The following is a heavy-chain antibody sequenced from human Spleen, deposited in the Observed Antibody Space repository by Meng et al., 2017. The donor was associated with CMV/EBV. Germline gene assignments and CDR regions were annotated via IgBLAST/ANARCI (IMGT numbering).Heavy chain of an antibody. Sequence: GGSLRLSCAASGFPFSSYSMTWVRQAPGKGLEWVSSISSSSSYIYYADSVKGRFTISRDNAKNSLYLQMNSLRAEDTAVYYCARQYYDSSGYLINDYYYYGMDVWGQGTTVTVSS. J-gene: IGHJ6*02. V-gene: IGHV3-21*01. CDR3: ARQYYDSSGYLINDYYYYGMDV. CDR2: ISSSSSYI. CDR1: GFPFSSYS. D-gene: IGHD3-22*01.